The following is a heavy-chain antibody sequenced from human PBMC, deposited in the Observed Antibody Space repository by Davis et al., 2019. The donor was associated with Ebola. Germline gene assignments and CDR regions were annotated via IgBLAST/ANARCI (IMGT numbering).Heavy chain of an antibody. CDR1: GFTFSNYW. Sequence: GESLKISCAASGFTFSNYWMHWVRQAPGKGLVWVSRINSDGSSTSYADSVKGRFTISRDNAKNTLYLQMNSLRAEDTAVYYCARLFAARGTSREGMDVWGQGTTVTVSS. J-gene: IGHJ6*02. D-gene: IGHD1-26*01. CDR2: INSDGSST. CDR3: ARLFAARGTSREGMDV. V-gene: IGHV3-74*01.